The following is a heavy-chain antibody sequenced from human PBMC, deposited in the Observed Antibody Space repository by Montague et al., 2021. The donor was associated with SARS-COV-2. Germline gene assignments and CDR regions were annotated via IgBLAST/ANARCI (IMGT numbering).Heavy chain of an antibody. CDR1: GGSINSGGYY. D-gene: IGHD6-25*01. CDR3: ARVQFVRSCGYPAAFDI. Sequence: TLSLTCTVSGGSINSGGYYWSWIRQHPGKGLEWIGYIYYSGSTYYNPSLKSRLTISVDTSKNQFSLKLSSVTAADTAVYYCARVQFVRSCGYPAAFDIWGQGTMVTVSS. V-gene: IGHV4-31*03. J-gene: IGHJ3*02. CDR2: IYYSGST.